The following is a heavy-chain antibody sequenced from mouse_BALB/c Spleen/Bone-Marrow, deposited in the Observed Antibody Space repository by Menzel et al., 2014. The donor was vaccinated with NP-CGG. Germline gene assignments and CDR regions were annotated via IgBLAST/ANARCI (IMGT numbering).Heavy chain of an antibody. CDR2: IDPYNGGT. CDR1: GYSFTDYN. D-gene: IGHD1-1*01. Sequence: VQLQQSGPELVKPGASVKVSCKASGYSFTDYNMFWVKQSHGKSLEWIGYIDPYNGGTSHNQNFKGKATLTVDKSSSTAFMPPNGLAVEDSSGFYCARSWGSSLNYAMAYWGPGTSVTVSS. J-gene: IGHJ4*01. V-gene: IGHV1S135*01. CDR3: ARSWGSSLNYAMAY.